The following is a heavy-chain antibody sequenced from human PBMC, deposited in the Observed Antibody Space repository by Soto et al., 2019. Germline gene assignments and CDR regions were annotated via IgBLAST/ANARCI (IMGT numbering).Heavy chain of an antibody. D-gene: IGHD6-13*01. Sequence: PGGSLRLSCAASGLTFSSYAMHWVRQAPSKGLGWVAVISYDGSNKYYADSVKGRFTISRDNSKNTLYLQMNSLRGEDTAVYYCARVNGYSSSWYCPNRVTDFDYWGQGTLVTVSS. J-gene: IGHJ4*02. CDR3: ARVNGYSSSWYCPNRVTDFDY. CDR1: GLTFSSYA. V-gene: IGHV3-30-3*01. CDR2: ISYDGSNK.